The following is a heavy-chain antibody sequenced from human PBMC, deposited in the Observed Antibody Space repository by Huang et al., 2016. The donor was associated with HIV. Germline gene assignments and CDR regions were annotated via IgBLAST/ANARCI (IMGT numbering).Heavy chain of an antibody. CDR2: INLDGSEG. CDR3: ARGFQAKPGDY. V-gene: IGHV3-7*01. Sequence: EVHLVESGGGLVRPGRSLRLSCAASGFTFRSYWMNWVRQAPGRGLEWVANINLDGSEGFDVDSVRGRFTISRDNANNSVSLQLNSLKAEDTGVYYCARGFQAKPGDYWGQGTLVTVSS. J-gene: IGHJ4*02. CDR1: GFTFRSYW.